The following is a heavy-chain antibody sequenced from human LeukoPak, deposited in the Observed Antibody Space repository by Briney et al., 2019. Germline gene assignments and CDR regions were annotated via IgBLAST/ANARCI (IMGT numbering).Heavy chain of an antibody. J-gene: IGHJ4*02. CDR3: AKDATIAVAGTFDY. CDR1: GGSFSGYY. V-gene: IGHV3-23*01. Sequence: ETLSLTCAVYGGSFSGYYWSRVRQAPGKGLEWVSAISGSGGSTYYADSVKGRFTISRDNSKNTLYLQMNSLRAEDTVVYYCAKDATIAVAGTFDYWGQGTLVTVSS. CDR2: ISGSGGST. D-gene: IGHD6-19*01.